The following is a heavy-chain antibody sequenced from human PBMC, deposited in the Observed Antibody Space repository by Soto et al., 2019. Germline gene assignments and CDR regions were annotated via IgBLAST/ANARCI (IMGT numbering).Heavy chain of an antibody. D-gene: IGHD6-19*01. CDR2: ISSSGRAI. Sequence: GKGLEWVSSISSSGRAIYYADSVKGRFTISRDNAKDSLYLQMSSLRAEDTAIYYCASHHTSGWLYFDSWGQGTLVTVSS. V-gene: IGHV3-11*01. CDR3: ASHHTSGWLYFDS. J-gene: IGHJ4*02.